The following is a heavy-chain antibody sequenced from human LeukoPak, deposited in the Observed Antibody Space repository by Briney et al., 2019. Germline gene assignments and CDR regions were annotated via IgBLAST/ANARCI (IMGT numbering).Heavy chain of an antibody. CDR1: GFTFDDYA. J-gene: IGHJ4*02. V-gene: IGHV3-9*01. CDR3: ARDRGDFWQPYYFDY. Sequence: GRSLRLSCAASGFTFDDYAMHWVRQAPGKGLEWVSGISWNSGSIGYADSVKGRFTISRDNAKNSLYLQMNSLRAEDTAVYYCARDRGDFWQPYYFDYWGQGTLVTVSS. CDR2: ISWNSGSI. D-gene: IGHD3-3*01.